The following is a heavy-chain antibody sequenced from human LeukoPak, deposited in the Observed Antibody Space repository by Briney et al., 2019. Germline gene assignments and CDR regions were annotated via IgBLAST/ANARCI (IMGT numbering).Heavy chain of an antibody. V-gene: IGHV3-23*01. CDR3: ASLPVLGYCTNGVCPDP. D-gene: IGHD2-8*01. J-gene: IGHJ5*02. CDR1: GFTFSSYA. CDR2: ISGSGGST. Sequence: GGSLRLSCAASGFTFSSYAMSWVRQAPGKGPEWVSAISGSGGSTYYADSVKGRFTISRDNSKNTLYLQMNSLRAEDTAVYYCASLPVLGYCTNGVCPDPWGQGTLVTVSS.